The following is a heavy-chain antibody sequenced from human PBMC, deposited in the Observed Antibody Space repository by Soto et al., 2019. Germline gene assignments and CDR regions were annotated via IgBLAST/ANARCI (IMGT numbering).Heavy chain of an antibody. Sequence: GASVKVSCKASGFTFTSSSVQWVLQARGQRLEWIGWIVVGSGNTNYAQKFQERVTITRDMSTSTAYMELSSLRSEDTAVYYCAAVPHITPPGYWGQGTLVTVSS. CDR3: AAVPHITPPGY. J-gene: IGHJ4*02. CDR2: IVVGSGNT. CDR1: GFTFTSSS. V-gene: IGHV1-58*01. D-gene: IGHD3-3*01.